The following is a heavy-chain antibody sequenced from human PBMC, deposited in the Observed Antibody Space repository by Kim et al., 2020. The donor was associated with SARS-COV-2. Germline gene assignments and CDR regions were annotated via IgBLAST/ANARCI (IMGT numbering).Heavy chain of an antibody. CDR2: ISGDGGST. Sequence: GGSLRLSCAASGFTFDDYAMHWVRQAPGKGLEWVSLISGDGGSTYYADSVKGRFTISRDNSKNSLYLQMNSLRTEDTALYYCTGYYDYVWGSYAFDYWGQGTLVTVSS. J-gene: IGHJ4*02. CDR3: TGYYDYVWGSYAFDY. CDR1: GFTFDDYA. D-gene: IGHD3-16*01. V-gene: IGHV3-43*02.